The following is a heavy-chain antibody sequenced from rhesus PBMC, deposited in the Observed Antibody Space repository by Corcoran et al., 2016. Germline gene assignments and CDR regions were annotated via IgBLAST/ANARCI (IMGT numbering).Heavy chain of an antibody. J-gene: IGHJ4*01. D-gene: IGHD6-31*01. CDR1: GFTFGSYA. Sequence: QVQLVQSGAEVKKPGASVKVSCKASGFTFGSYAISWVRQAPGQGLEWMGVLIPFVGTTNYAERSQGKVTTTADPSTSTAYMEASSLRSEDTAVYYCAESIAAAEHFDYWGQGVLVTVSS. CDR2: LIPFVGTT. V-gene: IGHV1-198*02. CDR3: AESIAAAEHFDY.